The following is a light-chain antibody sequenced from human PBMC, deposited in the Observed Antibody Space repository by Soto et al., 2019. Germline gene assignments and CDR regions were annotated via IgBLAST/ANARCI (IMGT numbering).Light chain of an antibody. J-gene: IGKJ4*01. CDR2: GAS. CDR3: QQYGSSPLT. V-gene: IGKV3-20*01. Sequence: EIVMTQSPATLSVSPGERATLSCRASQSVSSSYLAWYQQKPGQAPRLPIYGASSRATGFPDRFSGSGSGTDFTLTISRLEPEDFAVYYCQQYGSSPLTFGGGT. CDR1: QSVSSSY.